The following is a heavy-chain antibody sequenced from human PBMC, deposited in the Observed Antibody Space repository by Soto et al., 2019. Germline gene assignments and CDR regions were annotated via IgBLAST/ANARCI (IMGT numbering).Heavy chain of an antibody. D-gene: IGHD3-3*01. V-gene: IGHV3-30*18. CDR1: GFTFSSYG. CDR2: ISYDGSNK. J-gene: IGHJ6*02. Sequence: QVQLVESGGGVVQPGRSLRLSCAASGFTFSSYGMHWVRQAPGKGLEWVAVISYDGSNKYYADSVKGRFTISRDNSKNTLYLQMNSLRAEDTAVYYCANMYYDFWSGYYYYYGMDVWGQGTTVTVSS. CDR3: ANMYYDFWSGYYYYYGMDV.